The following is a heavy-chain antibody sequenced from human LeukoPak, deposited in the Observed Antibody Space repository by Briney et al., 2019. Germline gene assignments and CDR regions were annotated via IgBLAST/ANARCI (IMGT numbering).Heavy chain of an antibody. V-gene: IGHV1-69*13. J-gene: IGHJ6*03. Sequence: ASVKVSCKASGGTFSSYAISWVRQAPGQGLEWMGGIIPIFGTANYAQKFQGRVTITADESTSTAYMELSSLRSEDTAVYYCARMLYVWGSYRSSYYMDVWGKGTTVTVSS. CDR1: GGTFSSYA. CDR3: ARMLYVWGSYRSSYYMDV. D-gene: IGHD3-16*02. CDR2: IIPIFGTA.